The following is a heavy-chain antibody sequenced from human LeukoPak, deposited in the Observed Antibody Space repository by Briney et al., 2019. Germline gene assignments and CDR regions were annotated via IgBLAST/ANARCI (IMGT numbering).Heavy chain of an antibody. CDR1: GYTFTGYY. CDR3: ARDLRYSSSWDNFDY. J-gene: IGHJ4*02. CDR2: INPNSGGT. Sequence: ASVKVSCKASGYTFTGYYMHWVRQAPGQGLEWMGWINPNSGGTNYAQKFQGRVTMTRDTSISTAYMELSRLRSDNTAVYYCARDLRYSSSWDNFDYWGQGTLVTVSS. V-gene: IGHV1-2*02. D-gene: IGHD6-13*01.